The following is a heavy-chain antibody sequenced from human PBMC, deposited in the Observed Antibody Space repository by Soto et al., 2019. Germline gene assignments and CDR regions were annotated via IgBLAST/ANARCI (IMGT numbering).Heavy chain of an antibody. V-gene: IGHV1-69*01. CDR2: IIPIFGTA. Sequence: SVMDCIDACGGTFGSCAIIWVRPAPGQGLEWMGGIIPIFGTANYAQKFRGRVTITADESASTVYMELSSLRSEDTAVYYCARGSPYYDSSGYGSFDYCGQGTLVTVSS. D-gene: IGHD3-22*01. CDR3: ARGSPYYDSSGYGSFDY. J-gene: IGHJ4*02. CDR1: GGTFGSCA.